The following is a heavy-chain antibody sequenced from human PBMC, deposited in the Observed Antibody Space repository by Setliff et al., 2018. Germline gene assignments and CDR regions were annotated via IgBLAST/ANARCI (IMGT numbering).Heavy chain of an antibody. CDR1: GGSFSGYY. J-gene: IGHJ4*02. CDR2: INHTGST. Sequence: PSETLSLTCAVYGGSFSGYYWSWIRQPQGKGLEWIGEINHTGSTNYNPSLKSRFTITVNTSKNQFSLKLSSVTAADTAVYYCARGPVVVVAAPHSGVYWGQGTLVTVSS. CDR3: ARGPVVVVAAPHSGVY. V-gene: IGHV4-34*01. D-gene: IGHD2-15*01.